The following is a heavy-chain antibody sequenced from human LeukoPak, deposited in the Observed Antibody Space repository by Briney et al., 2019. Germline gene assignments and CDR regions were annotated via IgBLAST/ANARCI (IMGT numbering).Heavy chain of an antibody. J-gene: IGHJ4*02. CDR1: GFTFSSYA. CDR3: AKADYGDYAFDY. CDR2: ITSSGGDT. Sequence: PGGSLRLSCTASGFTFSSYAMSWVRQAPGKGLEWVSSITSSGGDTYYADSVKGRFPMSRDNSKNTLYLQLNSLRVDDTAVYYCAKADYGDYAFDYWGQGTLVTVSS. V-gene: IGHV3-23*01. D-gene: IGHD4-17*01.